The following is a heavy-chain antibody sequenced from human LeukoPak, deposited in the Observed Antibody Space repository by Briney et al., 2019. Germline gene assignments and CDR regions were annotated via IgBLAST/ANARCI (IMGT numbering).Heavy chain of an antibody. Sequence: TSESLSLTCTVSGGSISSYYWSWIRQPPGKGLEWMGYIYYSGSTNYNPSLKSRVTISVDTSKNQFSLKLSSVTAADTAVYYCARLGVVVPAAMDYYYYMDVWGKGTTVTVSS. J-gene: IGHJ6*03. V-gene: IGHV4-59*08. D-gene: IGHD2-2*01. CDR2: IYYSGST. CDR1: GGSISSYY. CDR3: ARLGVVVPAAMDYYYYMDV.